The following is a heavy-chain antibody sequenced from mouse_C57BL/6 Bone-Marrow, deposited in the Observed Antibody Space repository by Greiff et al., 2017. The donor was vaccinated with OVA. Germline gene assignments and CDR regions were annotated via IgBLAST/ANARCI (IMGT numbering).Heavy chain of an antibody. CDR2: LDPSDSYT. CDR3: ASRGNSNYWFAY. D-gene: IGHD2-5*01. CDR1: GYTFTSYW. V-gene: IGHV1-69*01. Sequence: VQLQQPGAELVMPGASVKLSCKASGYTFTSYWMHWVKQRPGQGLEWIGELDPSDSYTNYNQKFKGKSTLTVDKSSSTAYMQLSSLTSEDSAVYYCASRGNSNYWFAYWGQGTLVTVSA. J-gene: IGHJ3*01.